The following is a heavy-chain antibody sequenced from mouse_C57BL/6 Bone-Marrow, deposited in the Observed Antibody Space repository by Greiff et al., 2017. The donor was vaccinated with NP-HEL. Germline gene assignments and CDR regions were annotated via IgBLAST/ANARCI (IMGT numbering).Heavy chain of an antibody. D-gene: IGHD1-2*01. CDR1: GFNIKDDY. V-gene: IGHV14-4*01. Sequence: VQLQQSGAELVRPGASVKLSCTASGFNIKDDYMHWVKQRPEQGLEWIGWIDPENGDTEYASKFQGKATITADTSSNTAYLQLSSLTSEDTAVYYCTTFGYYGNWGQGTTLTVSS. CDR2: IDPENGDT. J-gene: IGHJ2*01. CDR3: TTFGYYGN.